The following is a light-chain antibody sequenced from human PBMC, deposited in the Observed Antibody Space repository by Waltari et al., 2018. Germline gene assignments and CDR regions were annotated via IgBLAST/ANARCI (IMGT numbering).Light chain of an antibody. V-gene: IGKV3-11*01. CDR3: QQRSNWPPGFT. CDR1: QSFSVY. CDR2: DAS. Sequence: EIVLTQSPATLSLSPGERATLSCRASQSFSVYLAWYQQKPGQAPRLLIYDASKRATGIPARFSGSGSGTDFTLTISSLEPEDFAVYYCQQRSNWPPGFTFGGGTKVEIK. J-gene: IGKJ4*01.